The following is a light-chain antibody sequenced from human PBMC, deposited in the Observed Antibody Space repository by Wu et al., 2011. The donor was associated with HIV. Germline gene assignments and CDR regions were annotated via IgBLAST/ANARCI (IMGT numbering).Light chain of an antibody. CDR3: QQYSYWPVT. V-gene: IGKV3-15*01. CDR2: DAS. Sequence: EIVMTQSPATLSVSPGERATLSCRASQTVGSNLAWYQQKPGQAPRLLVSDASTRASGIPARFSGSGSGTEFTLTISSMQSEDFALYYCQQYSYWPVTFGQGTRLEIK. CDR1: QTVGSN. J-gene: IGKJ5*01.